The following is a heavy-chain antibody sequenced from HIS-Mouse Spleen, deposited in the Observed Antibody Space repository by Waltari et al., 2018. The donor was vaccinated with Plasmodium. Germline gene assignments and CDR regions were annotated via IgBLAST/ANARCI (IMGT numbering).Heavy chain of an antibody. CDR1: GFTFNSYA. CDR3: ARDRRLAFDY. J-gene: IGHJ4*02. Sequence: QVQLVASGGGVVKPGRSLRLSCAASGFTFNSYAMHWVRQAPGKGLVWVAVISYDGGNKYYADAVKVRFTISRDNSKNTLYLQMNSLRAEDTAVYYCARDRRLAFDYWGQGTLVTISS. CDR2: ISYDGGNK. V-gene: IGHV3-30-3*01. D-gene: IGHD2-15*01.